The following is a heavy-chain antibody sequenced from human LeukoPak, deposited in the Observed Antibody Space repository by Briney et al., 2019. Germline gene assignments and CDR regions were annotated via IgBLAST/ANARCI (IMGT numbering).Heavy chain of an antibody. J-gene: IGHJ4*02. V-gene: IGHV1-69*13. Sequence: SVKVSCKASGGTFSSYAISWVRQAPGQGLEWMGGIIPIFGTANYAQKFQGRVTITADESTSTAYMQLNSLRSEDTAVYYCARGSGYCSSTSCRREFDYWGQGTLVTVSS. CDR3: ARGSGYCSSTSCRREFDY. CDR1: GGTFSSYA. D-gene: IGHD2-2*01. CDR2: IIPIFGTA.